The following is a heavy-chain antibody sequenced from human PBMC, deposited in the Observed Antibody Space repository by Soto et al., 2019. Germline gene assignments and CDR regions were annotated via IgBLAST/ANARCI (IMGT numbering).Heavy chain of an antibody. V-gene: IGHV4-31*03. J-gene: IGHJ6*02. CDR3: ARACKAYYYYGMDV. CDR1: GGSISSGGYY. CDR2: IYYSGST. Sequence: QVQLQESGPGLVKPSQTLSLTCTFSGGSISSGGYYWSWIRQHPRKGLEWLGYIYYSGSTYYTPSPESRVTISVDTSKSQCSLKLSSVTAADTAVYYCARACKAYYYYGMDVSGQGTTVTVS.